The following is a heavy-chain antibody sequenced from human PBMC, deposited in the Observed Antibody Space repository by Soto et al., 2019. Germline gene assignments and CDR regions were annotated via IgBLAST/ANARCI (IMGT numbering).Heavy chain of an antibody. J-gene: IGHJ4*02. CDR2: ISGSGGST. D-gene: IGHD1-26*01. CDR3: AKLWELRVELVDY. CDR1: GFTFSSYA. V-gene: IGHV3-23*01. Sequence: EVQLLESGGGLVQPGGSLRLSCAASGFTFSSYAMSWVRQAPGKGLEWVSAISGSGGSTYYADSVKGRFTISRDNSKNTLYLQMNSPRPEDTAVYYCAKLWELRVELVDYWGQGTLVTVSS.